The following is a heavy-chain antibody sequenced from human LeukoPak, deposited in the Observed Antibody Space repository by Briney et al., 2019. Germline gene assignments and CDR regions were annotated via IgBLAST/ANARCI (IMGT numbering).Heavy chain of an antibody. CDR1: GFTFSSYW. Sequence: GGSLRLSCAASGFTFSSYWMHWVRQAPGKGLVWVSRINSDGSSTSYADSVKGRFTISRDNAENTLYLQMNSLRAEDTAVYYCARDSLITMVRGAVGTRYYYYGMDVWGQGTTVTVSS. CDR3: ARDSLITMVRGAVGTRYYYYGMDV. CDR2: INSDGSST. D-gene: IGHD3-10*01. J-gene: IGHJ6*02. V-gene: IGHV3-74*01.